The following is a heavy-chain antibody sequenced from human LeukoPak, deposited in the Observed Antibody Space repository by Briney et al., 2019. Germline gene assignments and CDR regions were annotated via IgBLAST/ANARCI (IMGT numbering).Heavy chain of an antibody. J-gene: IGHJ4*02. D-gene: IGHD3-10*01. CDR1: GGSISHYY. Sequence: SETLSLTCTVSGGSISHYYWSWIRQPPGKGLEWIGEINHSGSTNYNPSLKSRVTISVDTSKNQFSLKLSSVTAADTAVYYCARRIRNYYGSGSDYWGQGTLVTVSS. CDR3: ARRIRNYYGSGSDY. CDR2: INHSGST. V-gene: IGHV4-34*01.